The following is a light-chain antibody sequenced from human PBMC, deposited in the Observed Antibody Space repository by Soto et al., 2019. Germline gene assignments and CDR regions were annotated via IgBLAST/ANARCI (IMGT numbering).Light chain of an antibody. Sequence: QSVLTQPPSVSGAPGQRVTISCTGSSSNIGAGYDVHWYQQFPGTAPKLLLYGSTNRPSGVPDRFSGSKSGTSASLAIAGLQTEDEADYYCQSYDSSLSAVVFGGGTKLTGL. CDR2: GST. J-gene: IGLJ2*01. V-gene: IGLV1-40*01. CDR1: SSNIGAGYD. CDR3: QSYDSSLSAVV.